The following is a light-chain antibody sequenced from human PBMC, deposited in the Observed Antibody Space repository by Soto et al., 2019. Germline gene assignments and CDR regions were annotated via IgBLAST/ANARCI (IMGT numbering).Light chain of an antibody. Sequence: EIVMTQSPATLSVSPGEGATLSCKACQNVYNNLAWYQQRPGQPPRLLIYDASTRATCISARFSGSGYGTEFTLTISSLQSEDFAVYFCQQCRNWPLTFGGGPKVDIK. CDR1: QNVYNN. CDR2: DAS. V-gene: IGKV3-15*01. J-gene: IGKJ4*01. CDR3: QQCRNWPLT.